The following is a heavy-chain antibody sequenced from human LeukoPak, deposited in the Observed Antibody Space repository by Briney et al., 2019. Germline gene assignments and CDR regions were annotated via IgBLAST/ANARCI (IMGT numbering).Heavy chain of an antibody. CDR1: GGSISSGGYY. Sequence: SETLSLTCTVSGGSISSGGYYWSWIRQPPGKGLEWIGYIYHSGSTYYNPSLKSRVTISVDTSKNQFSLKLSSVTAADTAVYYCARHVVVPAANGFDYWGQGTLVTVSS. J-gene: IGHJ4*02. CDR3: ARHVVVPAANGFDY. D-gene: IGHD2-2*01. CDR2: IYHSGST. V-gene: IGHV4-30-2*03.